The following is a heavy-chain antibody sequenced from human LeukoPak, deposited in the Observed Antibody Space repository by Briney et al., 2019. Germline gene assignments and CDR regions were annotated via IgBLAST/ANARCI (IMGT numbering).Heavy chain of an antibody. CDR2: INSDGSST. CDR1: GFTFSSYW. J-gene: IGHJ4*02. Sequence: GGSLRLSCAASGFTFSSYWMHWVRQAPGKGLVWVSRINSDGSSTSYADSVKGRFTISRDNAKNTLYLQMNSLRAEDTAVYYCAKDYFAYGDDDNYFDYWGQGTLVTVSS. CDR3: AKDYFAYGDDDNYFDY. V-gene: IGHV3-74*01. D-gene: IGHD4-17*01.